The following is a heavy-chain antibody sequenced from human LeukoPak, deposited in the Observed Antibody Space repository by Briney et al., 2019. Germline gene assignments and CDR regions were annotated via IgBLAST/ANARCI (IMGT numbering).Heavy chain of an antibody. CDR1: GYTFTGYY. CDR2: INPNSGGT. Sequence: ASVKVSCKASGYTFTGYYMHWVRQAPGQGLEWMGWINPNSGGTNYAQKLQGRVTMTTDTSTSTAYMELRSLRSDDAAVYYCARARVAVAYFDYWGQGTLVTVSS. V-gene: IGHV1-2*02. CDR3: ARARVAVAYFDY. J-gene: IGHJ4*02. D-gene: IGHD6-19*01.